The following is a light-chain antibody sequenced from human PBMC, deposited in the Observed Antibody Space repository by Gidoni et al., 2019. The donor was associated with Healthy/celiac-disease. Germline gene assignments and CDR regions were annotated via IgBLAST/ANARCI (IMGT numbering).Light chain of an antibody. CDR2: WAS. V-gene: IGKV4-1*01. Sequence: DIVMTPSPDSLAVSLGERATINCKSSLSVLYSSNNKNYLAWYQQKPVQPLKLLIYWASTREAGVPDRFSGSGSGTVFTLTISSLQAEDVAVYYCQQYYITPVTFGQGTRLEIK. CDR3: QQYYITPVT. CDR1: LSVLYSSNNKNY. J-gene: IGKJ5*01.